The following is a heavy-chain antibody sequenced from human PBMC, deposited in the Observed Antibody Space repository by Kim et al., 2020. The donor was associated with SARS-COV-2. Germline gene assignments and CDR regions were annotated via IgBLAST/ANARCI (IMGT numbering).Heavy chain of an antibody. CDR3: ARSLLWGVRFDC. D-gene: IGHD3-16*01. Sequence: GGSLRLSCAASGFTFSSYWMHWVRQAPGKGLVWVSRINGDGSSATYADSVKDRFTISRDSAKNTLYLQMNSLRAEDTALYYCARSLLWGVRFDCWGQGTL. CDR1: GFTFSSYW. V-gene: IGHV3-74*01. J-gene: IGHJ4*02. CDR2: INGDGSSA.